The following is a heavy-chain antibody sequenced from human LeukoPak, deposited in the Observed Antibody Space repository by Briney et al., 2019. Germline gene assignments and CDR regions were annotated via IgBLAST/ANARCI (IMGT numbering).Heavy chain of an antibody. Sequence: SGGSLRLSCAASRFTFSSYWMSWVRQAPGKGLQWVANIKQDGSEKYYVDSVKGRFTISRDNAKNSLYLQMNSLRAEDTAVYYCTRDRSGQDWGQGTLVTVSS. D-gene: IGHD1-1*01. J-gene: IGHJ4*02. CDR2: IKQDGSEK. CDR3: TRDRSGQD. CDR1: RFTFSSYW. V-gene: IGHV3-7*05.